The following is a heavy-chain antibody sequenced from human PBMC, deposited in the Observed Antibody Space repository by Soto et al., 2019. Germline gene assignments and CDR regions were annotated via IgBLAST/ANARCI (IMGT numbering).Heavy chain of an antibody. CDR3: ARVSYGYSSSWYYFDY. CDR2: IYYSGST. Sequence: SETLSLTCTVSGGSISSSSYYWGWIRQPPGKGLEWIGSIYYSGSTYYNPSLKSRVTISVDTSKNQFSLKLSSVTAADTAVYYCARVSYGYSSSWYYFDYWGQGTLVTVSS. J-gene: IGHJ4*02. CDR1: GGSISSSSYY. V-gene: IGHV4-39*07. D-gene: IGHD6-13*01.